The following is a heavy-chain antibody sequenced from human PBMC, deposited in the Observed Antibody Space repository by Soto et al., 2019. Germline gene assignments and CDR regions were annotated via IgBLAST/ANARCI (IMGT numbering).Heavy chain of an antibody. J-gene: IGHJ6*02. CDR2: IIPISGTA. V-gene: IGHV1-69*01. Sequence: QVQLVQSGAEVKKPGSSVKVSCKASGGTFSSYAISWVRQAPGQGLEGMGGIIPISGTANYAQKFQGRVTITADESTSTAYKELSSLRYEDTAVYYCARSQGSSTSLEIYYYYYYGMDVWGQGTTVTVSS. CDR3: ARSQGSSTSLEIYYYYYYGMDV. CDR1: GGTFSSYA. D-gene: IGHD2-2*01.